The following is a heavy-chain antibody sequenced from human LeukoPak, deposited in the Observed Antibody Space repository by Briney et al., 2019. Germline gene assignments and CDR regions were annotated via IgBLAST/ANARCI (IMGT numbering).Heavy chain of an antibody. D-gene: IGHD2-2*01. CDR2: IRYDGSNK. V-gene: IGHV3-30*02. Sequence: GGSLRLSCAASGFTFSSYGMHWVRQAPGKGLEWVAFIRYDGSNKYYADSVKGRFTISRDNSKNTLYLQMNSLRAEDTAVYYCATDIVVVPAAIGGDPYYFDYWGQGTLVTVSS. CDR3: ATDIVVVPAAIGGDPYYFDY. CDR1: GFTFSSYG. J-gene: IGHJ4*02.